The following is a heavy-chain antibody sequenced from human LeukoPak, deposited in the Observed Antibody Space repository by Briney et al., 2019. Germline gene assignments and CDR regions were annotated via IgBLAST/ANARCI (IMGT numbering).Heavy chain of an antibody. V-gene: IGHV4-39*07. CDR1: GGSISSGSYY. J-gene: IGHJ5*02. CDR2: IYYSGST. CDR3: ARVEGSGYDYRGWFDP. D-gene: IGHD5-12*01. Sequence: SETLSLTCTVSGGSISSGSYYWGWIRQPPGKGLECIGTIYYSGSTNYNPSLKSRVTISVDTSKNQFSLKVSSVTAADTAVYYCARVEGSGYDYRGWFDPWGQGTLVTVSS.